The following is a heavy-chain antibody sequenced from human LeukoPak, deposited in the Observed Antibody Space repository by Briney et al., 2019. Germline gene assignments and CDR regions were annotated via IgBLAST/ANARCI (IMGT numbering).Heavy chain of an antibody. V-gene: IGHV3-23*01. CDR2: ISGSGGST. CDR3: AKVGGYYLLDY. D-gene: IGHD3-10*01. Sequence: PGGSLRLSCAASGFSISTYSMNWVRQAPGKGLEWVSAISGSGGSTYYADSVKGRFTISRDNSKNTLYLQMNSLRAEDTAVYYCAKVGGYYLLDYWGQGTLVTVSS. J-gene: IGHJ4*02. CDR1: GFSISTYS.